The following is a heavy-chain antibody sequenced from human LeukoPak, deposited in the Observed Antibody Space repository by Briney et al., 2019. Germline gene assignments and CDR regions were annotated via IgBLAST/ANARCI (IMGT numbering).Heavy chain of an antibody. CDR2: ISSSSSYI. V-gene: IGHV3-21*01. CDR3: ARAPFGVVHYGMDV. CDR1: GFTFSSYS. D-gene: IGHD3-3*01. Sequence: GGSLRLSCAASGFTFSSYSTNWVRQAPGKGLEWVSSISSSSSYIYYADSVKGRFTISRDNAKNSLYLQMNSLRAEDTAVYYCARAPFGVVHYGMDVWGQGTTVTVSS. J-gene: IGHJ6*02.